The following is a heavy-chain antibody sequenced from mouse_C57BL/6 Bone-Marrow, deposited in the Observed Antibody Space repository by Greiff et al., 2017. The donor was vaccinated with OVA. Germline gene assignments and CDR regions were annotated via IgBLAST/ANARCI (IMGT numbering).Heavy chain of an antibody. J-gene: IGHJ4*01. CDR1: GFNIKDYY. CDR2: IDPEDGDT. CDR3: TCKGHYGSSFYYAMDY. D-gene: IGHD1-1*01. V-gene: IGHV14-1*01. Sequence: VQLQQSGAELVRPGASVKLSCTASGFNIKDYYMHWVKQRPEQGLEWIGRIDPEDGDTEYAPKFQGKATMTADTSSNTAYLQRSSLTSEDTAVYYCTCKGHYGSSFYYAMDYWGQGTSVTVSS.